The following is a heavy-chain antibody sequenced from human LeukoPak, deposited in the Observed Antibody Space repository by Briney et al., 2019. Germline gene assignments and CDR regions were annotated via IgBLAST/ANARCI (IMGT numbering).Heavy chain of an antibody. CDR1: GFTFSNAW. V-gene: IGHV3-15*01. Sequence: TGGSLRLSCAASGFTFSNAWMSWVRQAPGKGLEWVGRIKSKTDGGTTDYAAPVKGRFTISRDDSKNTLYLQMNSLKTEDTAVYYCTTRRAYCGGDCCSADYWGQGTLVTVSS. J-gene: IGHJ4*02. D-gene: IGHD2-21*02. CDR2: IKSKTDGGTT. CDR3: TTRRAYCGGDCCSADY.